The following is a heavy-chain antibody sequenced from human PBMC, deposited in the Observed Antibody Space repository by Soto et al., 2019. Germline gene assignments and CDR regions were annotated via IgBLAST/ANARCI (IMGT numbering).Heavy chain of an antibody. CDR3: AHGSRDIREFVEVDYYYGMDV. CDR1: GFSLSTSGVG. J-gene: IGHJ6*02. CDR2: IYWNDDK. V-gene: IGHV2-5*01. D-gene: IGHD3-10*01. Sequence: SGPTLVNPTQTLTLTCTFSGFSLSTSGVGVGWIRQPPGKALEWLALIYWNDDKRYSPSLKSRLTITKDTSKNQVVLTMTNMDPVDTATYYCAHGSRDIREFVEVDYYYGMDVWGQGTTVTVSS.